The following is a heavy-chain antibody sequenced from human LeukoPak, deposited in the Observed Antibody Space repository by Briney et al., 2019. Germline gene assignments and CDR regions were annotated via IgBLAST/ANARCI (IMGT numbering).Heavy chain of an antibody. CDR3: ARRSYSASYYLDY. CDR2: INHSGST. D-gene: IGHD1-26*01. Sequence: KPSETLSLTCAVYGGSFSGYYWSWIRQPPGKGLEWIGEINHSGSTNYNPSLKSRVTISVDTSKNQFSLKLSSVTAADTAVYYCARRSYSASYYLDYWAQGTLVTVSS. CDR1: GGSFSGYY. J-gene: IGHJ4*02. V-gene: IGHV4-34*01.